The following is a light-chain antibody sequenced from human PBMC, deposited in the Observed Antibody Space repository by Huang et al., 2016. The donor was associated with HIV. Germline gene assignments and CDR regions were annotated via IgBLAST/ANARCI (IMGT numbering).Light chain of an antibody. V-gene: IGKV3-20*01. CDR1: QSVSISY. CDR2: GAS. J-gene: IGKJ1*01. Sequence: EIVLTQSPGTLSLSPGERATLSCRASQSVSISYLAWYQQKPCQAPRLLFYGASSRATGIPDMFSGSGSGTDFTLTISRLEPEDFAVYYCQQYDSSPWTFGQGTKVEIK. CDR3: QQYDSSPWT.